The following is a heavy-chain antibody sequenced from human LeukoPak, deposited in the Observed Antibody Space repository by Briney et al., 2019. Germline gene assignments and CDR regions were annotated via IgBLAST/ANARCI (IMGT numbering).Heavy chain of an antibody. J-gene: IGHJ4*02. CDR1: GYSFTNYW. D-gene: IGHD1-1*01. CDR3: ARRSSRTWSYFDY. V-gene: IGHV5-51*01. Sequence: KLGESLKISCKGSGYSFTNYWIGWVRQMPGKGLEWMGVIYPGDSETRYSPSFQGQVTISADKSITTAYLQWSSLKASDTAMYYCARRSSRTWSYFDYWGQGTLVTVSS. CDR2: IYPGDSET.